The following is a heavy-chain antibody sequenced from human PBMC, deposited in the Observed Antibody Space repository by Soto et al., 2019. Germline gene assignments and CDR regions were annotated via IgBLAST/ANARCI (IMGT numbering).Heavy chain of an antibody. CDR1: GFTFKESA. Sequence: EVRLVEAGGGLKQPGGSLRLSCAASGFTFKESAMNWVRQAPGKGLEWVASISDTGASTWYAESVRGRLSISRDNSKNTLYLQVHSLRGEDTAVYYCAKGRGSGWAGYFDNWGQGTQVTVSS. CDR2: ISDTGAST. V-gene: IGHV3-23*04. J-gene: IGHJ4*02. CDR3: AKGRGSGWAGYFDN. D-gene: IGHD6-19*01.